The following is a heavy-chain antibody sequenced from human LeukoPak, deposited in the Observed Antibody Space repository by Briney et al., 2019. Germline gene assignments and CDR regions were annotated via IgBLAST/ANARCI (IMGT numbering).Heavy chain of an antibody. D-gene: IGHD6-6*01. Sequence: KASETLSLTCAVYGGSFSGYYWSWIRQPPGKGLEWIGEINHSGSTNYNPSLKSRVTISVDTSKNQFSLKLSSVTAADTAVCYCARCSIAARPVWFDYWGQGTLVTVSS. V-gene: IGHV4-34*01. CDR3: ARCSIAARPVWFDY. CDR2: INHSGST. CDR1: GGSFSGYY. J-gene: IGHJ4*02.